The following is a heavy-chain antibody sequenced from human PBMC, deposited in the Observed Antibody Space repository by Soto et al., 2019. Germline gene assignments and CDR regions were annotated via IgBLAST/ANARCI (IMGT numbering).Heavy chain of an antibody. CDR1: GYTFTSYG. Sequence: ASVKVSCKASGYTFTSYGISWVRQAPGQGLEWMGWISAYNGNTNYAQKLQGRVTMTPDTSTSTAYMELRSLRSDDTAVYYCARDRNYYDSSGYYYDYWGQGTLVTVSS. CDR3: ARDRNYYDSSGYYYDY. D-gene: IGHD3-22*01. CDR2: ISAYNGNT. V-gene: IGHV1-18*01. J-gene: IGHJ4*02.